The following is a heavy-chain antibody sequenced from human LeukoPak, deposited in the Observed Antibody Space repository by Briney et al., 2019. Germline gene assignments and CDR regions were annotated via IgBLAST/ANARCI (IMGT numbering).Heavy chain of an antibody. J-gene: IGHJ4*02. CDR1: GFTFSTYA. CDR3: AKDAYCSGGSCYPNFDY. D-gene: IGHD2-15*01. Sequence: GGSLRLSCAASGFTFSTYAFSWVRQAPGKGLDWVSGIHGNVDRTFYADSVKGRFTISRDNSKNTLYLQMNSLRAEDTAVYYCAKDAYCSGGSCYPNFDYWGQGALVTVPS. V-gene: IGHV3-23*01. CDR2: IHGNVDRT.